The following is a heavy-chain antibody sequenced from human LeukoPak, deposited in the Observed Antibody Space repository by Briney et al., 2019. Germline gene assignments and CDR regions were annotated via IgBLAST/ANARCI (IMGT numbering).Heavy chain of an antibody. D-gene: IGHD3-10*01. CDR1: GGTFSSYA. CDR3: ARGMEGYYYGSGSYYNEDY. Sequence: ASVKVSCKASGGTFSSYAISWVRQAPGQGLEWMGWINPNSGGTNYAQKFQGRVTMTRDTSISTAYMELSRLRSDDTAVYYCARGMEGYYYGSGSYYNEDYWGQGTLVTVSS. CDR2: INPNSGGT. V-gene: IGHV1-2*02. J-gene: IGHJ4*02.